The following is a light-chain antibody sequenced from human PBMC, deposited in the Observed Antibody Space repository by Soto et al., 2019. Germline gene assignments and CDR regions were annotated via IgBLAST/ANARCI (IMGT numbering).Light chain of an antibody. Sequence: DVQMTQSPSTLCGCVGDRVTITCRASQTISSWLAWYQQKPGKAPKLLIYDVSSLQSGVPSRFSGSGSGTEFTLTISSLQPDDFATYYCQHYKMYSPWTFGQGTRWIS. J-gene: IGKJ1*01. CDR1: QTISSW. CDR2: DVS. CDR3: QHYKMYSPWT. V-gene: IGKV1-5*01.